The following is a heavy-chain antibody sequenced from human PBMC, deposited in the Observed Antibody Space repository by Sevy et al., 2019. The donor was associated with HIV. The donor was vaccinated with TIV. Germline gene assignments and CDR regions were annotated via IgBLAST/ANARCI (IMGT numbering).Heavy chain of an antibody. CDR3: ARAGDIVEVVAHYGMDV. CDR2: IWYDGINK. CDR1: GFTFSSYG. Sequence: GGSLRLSCAASGFTFSSYGMHWVRQAPGKGLEWVAVIWYDGINKCYGDSVKGRFTISRDNSKNTVYLQMNSLRAEDTAVYYCARAGDIVEVVAHYGMDVWGQGTTVTVSS. D-gene: IGHD2-15*01. V-gene: IGHV3-33*01. J-gene: IGHJ6*02.